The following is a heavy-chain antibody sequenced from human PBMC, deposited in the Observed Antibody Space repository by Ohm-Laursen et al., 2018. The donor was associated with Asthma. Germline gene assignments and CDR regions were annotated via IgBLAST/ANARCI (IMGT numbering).Heavy chain of an antibody. CDR1: GYTFTGYY. Sequence: GASVKVSCKASGYTFTGYYMHWVRQAPGQGLEWMGRINPNSGDTIYAQKFQGRVTMTRDTSISTAYMELSRLRSDDTAVYYCARNLDETVNKLLYYYGMDVWGQGTTVTVSS. CDR2: INPNSGDT. D-gene: IGHD4-23*01. V-gene: IGHV1-2*06. CDR3: ARNLDETVNKLLYYYGMDV. J-gene: IGHJ6*02.